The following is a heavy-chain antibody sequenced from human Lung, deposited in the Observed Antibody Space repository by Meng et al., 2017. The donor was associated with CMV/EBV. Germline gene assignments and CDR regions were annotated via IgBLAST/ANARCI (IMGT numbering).Heavy chain of an antibody. CDR3: ARMRGSGSEDY. J-gene: IGHJ4*02. CDR2: SYYTGA. D-gene: IGHD3-10*01. CDR1: GGPIKNPNYY. Sequence: TCTGSGGPIKNPNYYWSWNRHQPGKGLEWLGYSYYTGAYYNPSLASRIFISLDSSSNRYSLTLRAVTAADTALYFCARMRGSGSEDYWGPGTLVTVSS. V-gene: IGHV4-31*03.